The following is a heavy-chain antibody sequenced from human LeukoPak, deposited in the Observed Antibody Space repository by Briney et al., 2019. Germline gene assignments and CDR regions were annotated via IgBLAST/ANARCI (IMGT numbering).Heavy chain of an antibody. D-gene: IGHD3-9*01. Sequence: GASVKVSCKASGYSFTSYYIHWVRQAPGQGLEWMGIINPSGGSTVYAQKFQGRVTMTRDTSTSTLYMELSSLRSEDTAVYYCARVRTYYDILTGYRPGAFDIWGQGTMVTVSS. J-gene: IGHJ3*02. CDR1: GYSFTSYY. CDR2: INPSGGST. CDR3: ARVRTYYDILTGYRPGAFDI. V-gene: IGHV1-46*01.